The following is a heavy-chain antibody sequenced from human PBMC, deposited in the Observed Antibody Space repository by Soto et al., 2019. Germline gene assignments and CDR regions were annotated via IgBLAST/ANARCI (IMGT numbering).Heavy chain of an antibody. CDR2: IIPILGIA. CDR3: APDNWNDRPFDY. Sequence: KVSCKASGGTFSSYTISWVRQAPGQGLEWMGRIIPILGIANYAQKFQGRVTITADKSTSTACMELSSLRSEDTAVYYCAPDNWNDRPFDYWGQGTLVTVSS. CDR1: GGTFSSYT. J-gene: IGHJ4*02. V-gene: IGHV1-69*02. D-gene: IGHD1-20*01.